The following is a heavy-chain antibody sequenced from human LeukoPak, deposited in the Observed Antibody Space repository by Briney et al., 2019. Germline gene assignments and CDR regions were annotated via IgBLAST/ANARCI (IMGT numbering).Heavy chain of an antibody. CDR2: IKSDGSST. Sequence: PGGSLRLSCAASGFTFSSYWIHWVRQAPGKGLVWVSRIKSDGSSTSYADSVKGRFTISRDNAKNSLYLQMNSLRAEDTAIYYCAKDGGSGILYWGQGTLVTVSS. V-gene: IGHV3-74*01. CDR1: GFTFSSYW. CDR3: AKDGGSGILY. D-gene: IGHD3-10*01. J-gene: IGHJ4*02.